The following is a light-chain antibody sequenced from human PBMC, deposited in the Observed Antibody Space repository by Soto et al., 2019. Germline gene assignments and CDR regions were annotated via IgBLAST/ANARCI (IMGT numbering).Light chain of an antibody. CDR1: SSDVGNYNY. CDR3: CSYTGSYTVL. J-gene: IGLJ2*01. CDR2: DVA. V-gene: IGLV2-11*01. Sequence: QSALTQPRSVSGSPGQSVTISCTGTSSDVGNYNYVSWYQQRPGKAPKLMIFDVAQRPSGVPDRFSGSKSGNTASLTISGLQAEDEADYYCCSYTGSYTVLFGGGTKLTVL.